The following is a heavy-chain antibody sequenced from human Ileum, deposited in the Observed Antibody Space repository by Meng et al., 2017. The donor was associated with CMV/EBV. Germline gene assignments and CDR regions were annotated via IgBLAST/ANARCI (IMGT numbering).Heavy chain of an antibody. J-gene: IGHJ5*02. CDR3: ARELLSYGSGSPIPPFDP. CDR2: IYVDGRGT. Sequence: FTVGGYWMHWVRQAPGKGLVWVSRIYVDGRGTDYADSVKSRFTISRDNAKNTLYLHMNSLRVEDTAVYYCARELLSYGSGSPIPPFDPWGQGTLVTVSS. CDR1: FTVGGYW. D-gene: IGHD3-10*01. V-gene: IGHV3-74*01.